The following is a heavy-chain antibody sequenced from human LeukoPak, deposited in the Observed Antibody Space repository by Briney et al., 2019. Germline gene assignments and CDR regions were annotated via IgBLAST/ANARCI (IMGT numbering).Heavy chain of an antibody. Sequence: GGSLRLSCEASGFTFSSYEMSWVRQAPGKGLEWVSYISSSGSTIYYADSVKGRFTISRDNAKNSLYLQMNSLRAEDTAVYYCARDSGGYPGGYFDYWGQGTLVTVSS. J-gene: IGHJ4*02. CDR1: GFTFSSYE. CDR3: ARDSGGYPGGYFDY. CDR2: ISSSGSTI. D-gene: IGHD2-8*02. V-gene: IGHV3-11*04.